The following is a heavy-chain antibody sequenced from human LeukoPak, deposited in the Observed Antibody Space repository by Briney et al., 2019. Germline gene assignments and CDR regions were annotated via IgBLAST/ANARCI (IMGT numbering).Heavy chain of an antibody. V-gene: IGHV3-21*01. D-gene: IGHD2-15*01. J-gene: IGHJ4*02. CDR3: ARDLEEYCSGGSCSLFDY. CDR2: ISSSSSYI. CDR1: GFTFSNYW. Sequence: GGSLRLSCAASGFTFSNYWMHWVRQAPGKGLEWVSSISSSSSYIYYADSVKGRYTISRDNAKNSLYLQMNSLRAEDTAVYYCARDLEEYCSGGSCSLFDYWGQGTLVTVSS.